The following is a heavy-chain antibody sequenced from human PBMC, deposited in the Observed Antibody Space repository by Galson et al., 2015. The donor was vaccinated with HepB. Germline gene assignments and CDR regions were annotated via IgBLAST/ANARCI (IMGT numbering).Heavy chain of an antibody. CDR1: GFTFSNAW. CDR3: TTSIPRVVVAPPYYYYYMDV. D-gene: IGHD2-15*01. Sequence: SLRLSCAASGFTFSNAWMNWVRQAPGKGLEWVGRIKSKTDGGTTDYAAPVKGRFTISRDDSKNTLYLQMNSLKTEDTAVYYCTTSIPRVVVAPPYYYYYMDVWGKGTTVTVSS. CDR2: IKSKTDGGTT. J-gene: IGHJ6*03. V-gene: IGHV3-15*07.